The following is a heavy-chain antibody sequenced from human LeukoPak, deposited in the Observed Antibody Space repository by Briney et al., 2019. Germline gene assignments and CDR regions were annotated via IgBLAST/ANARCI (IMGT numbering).Heavy chain of an antibody. CDR1: GDSISDYY. J-gene: IGHJ3*02. D-gene: IGHD4-23*01. CDR3: ARGGATVVSDDTFDI. CDR2: VHYTGRT. Sequence: SETLSLTCTVSGDSISDYYWSWIRQPPGKGLEWIGYVHYTGRTDYNPSLKSRVTISIDTSKNQFSLRLSSVTAADTAVYYCARGGATVVSDDTFDIWGQGTMVTVSS. V-gene: IGHV4-59*01.